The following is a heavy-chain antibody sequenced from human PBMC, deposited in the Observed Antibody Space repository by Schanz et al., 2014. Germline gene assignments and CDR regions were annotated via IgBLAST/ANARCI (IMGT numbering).Heavy chain of an antibody. J-gene: IGHJ4*02. Sequence: EVQLLESGGGLAQPGGSLRLACAASGFNFNTYAMSWVRQAPGKGLEWVSGLTEGGGGTYYTDAVKGRFTISRDSSKNTLYLQMNSLRADDTAVYYCAKDLAAVGVFDYWGQGSLVTVSP. CDR3: AKDLAAVGVFDY. CDR2: LTEGGGGT. D-gene: IGHD6-13*01. CDR1: GFNFNTYA. V-gene: IGHV3-23*01.